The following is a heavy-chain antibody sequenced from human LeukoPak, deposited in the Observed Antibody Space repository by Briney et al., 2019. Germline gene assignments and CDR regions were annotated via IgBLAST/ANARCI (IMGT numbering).Heavy chain of an antibody. V-gene: IGHV3-74*01. CDR3: ARLPYLIAAAGTGAYYYYYYMDV. J-gene: IGHJ6*03. CDR1: GFTFSNYW. CDR2: INSDGINT. Sequence: GGSLRLSCAASGFTFSNYWMHWVRQAPGKGLVWVSRINSDGINTSYADSVKGRFTISRDNAKNTLNLQMNSLRAADTAVYYCARLPYLIAAAGTGAYYYYYYMDVWGKGTTVTISS. D-gene: IGHD6-13*01.